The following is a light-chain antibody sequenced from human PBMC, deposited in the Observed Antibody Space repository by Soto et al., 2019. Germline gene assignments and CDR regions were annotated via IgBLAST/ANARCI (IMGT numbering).Light chain of an antibody. V-gene: IGLV1-40*01. CDR2: GNS. CDR3: QSYDSSLSGWV. CDR1: SSNIGAGYD. J-gene: IGLJ3*02. Sequence: QSVLTQPPSVSGAPGQRVTISCTGSSSNIGAGYDVHWYQQHPGTAPKPLIYGNSNRPSGVPDRFSGSKSGTSAALAITGLQAEDEADYYCQSYDSSLSGWVFGGGTKLTVL.